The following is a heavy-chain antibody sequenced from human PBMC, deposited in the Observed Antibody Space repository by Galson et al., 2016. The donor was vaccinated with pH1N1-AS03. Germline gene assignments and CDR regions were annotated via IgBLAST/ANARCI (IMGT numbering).Heavy chain of an antibody. V-gene: IGHV4-34*01. CDR2: INHSGDT. J-gene: IGHJ6*02. CDR1: GGSISDYY. D-gene: IGHD5-18*01. CDR3: ARDVLPYSLGLDV. Sequence: SETLSLTCAVYGGSISDYYWTWIRQAPGKGLEWIGEINHSGDTTYNPSLESRVTISADTSTSQFSLKVTSVTAADTAVYYCARDVLPYSLGLDVWGQGTTVTVSS.